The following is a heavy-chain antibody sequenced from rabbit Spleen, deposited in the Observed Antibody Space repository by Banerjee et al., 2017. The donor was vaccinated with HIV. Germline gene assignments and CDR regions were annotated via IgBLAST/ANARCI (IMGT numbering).Heavy chain of an antibody. Sequence: QSLEESGGDLVKPGASLTLTCTASGFSFSSNYYMCWVRQAPGKGLEWIGCIGSGATGNTYYASWAKGRFTISKTSSTTLTLQMTSLTAADTATYFCARDLDDVIGWNFGWWGQGTLVTVS. D-gene: IGHD4-1*01. J-gene: IGHJ6*01. V-gene: IGHV1S40*01. CDR3: ARDLDDVIGWNFGW. CDR1: GFSFSSNYY. CDR2: IGSGATGNT.